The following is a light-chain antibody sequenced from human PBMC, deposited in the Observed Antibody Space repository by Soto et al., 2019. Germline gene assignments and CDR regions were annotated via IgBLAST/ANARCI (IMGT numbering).Light chain of an antibody. V-gene: IGLV2-14*01. CDR2: GVT. CDR3: SSFTTSSTRV. Sequence: QSVLTQPASVSGSPGQSITISCTGSGSDIGAYNYVSWYQQHPGKAPKLLIHGVTRRPSGVSSRFSASKSAYTASLTISGLQAEDEANYYCSSFTTSSTRVFGTGTKVTVL. J-gene: IGLJ1*01. CDR1: GSDIGAYNY.